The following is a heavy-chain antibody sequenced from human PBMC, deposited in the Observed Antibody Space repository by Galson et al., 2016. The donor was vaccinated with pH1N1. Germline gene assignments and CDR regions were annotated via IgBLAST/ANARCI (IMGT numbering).Heavy chain of an antibody. V-gene: IGHV1-18*01. Sequence: SVKVSCKASGFTFSNYGFSWVRQAPGQGLEWMAWISAFNGDTKYAHKVQDRLTVTTDSSTNTAYMELRSLQSDDTALYFCARQSIAARPVFFDFWGRGTQVTVSS. CDR1: GFTFSNYG. D-gene: IGHD6-6*01. J-gene: IGHJ4*01. CDR2: ISAFNGDT. CDR3: ARQSIAARPVFFDF.